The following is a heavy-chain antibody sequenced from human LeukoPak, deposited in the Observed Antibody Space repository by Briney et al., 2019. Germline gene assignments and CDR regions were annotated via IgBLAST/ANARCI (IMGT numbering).Heavy chain of an antibody. J-gene: IGHJ4*01. D-gene: IGHD3/OR15-3a*01. Sequence: GGSLRLSCAASGFTFSSYGMSWVRQAPGKGLEWASTINGRGNKTFYADTVKGRFTIPRDNSKNTLYLQINSLGAEDTGLYYCAKCGLHTFGLYLYWGHGTLVTISS. CDR1: GFTFSSYG. CDR2: INGRGNKT. V-gene: IGHV3-23*01. CDR3: AKCGLHTFGLYLY.